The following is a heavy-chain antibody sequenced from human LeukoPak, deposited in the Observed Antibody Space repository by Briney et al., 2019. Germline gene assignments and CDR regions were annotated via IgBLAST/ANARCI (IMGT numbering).Heavy chain of an antibody. CDR2: IYYSGST. CDR3: ARDGEPYDSQFSRYFDL. Sequence: SETLSLTCTVSGGSISSYYWSWIRQPPGKGLEWIGYIYYSGSTNYNPSLKSRVTISVDTSKNQFSLKLSSVTAADTAVYYCARDGEPYDSQFSRYFDLWGRGTLVTVSS. CDR1: GGSISSYY. J-gene: IGHJ2*01. D-gene: IGHD3-3*01. V-gene: IGHV4-59*12.